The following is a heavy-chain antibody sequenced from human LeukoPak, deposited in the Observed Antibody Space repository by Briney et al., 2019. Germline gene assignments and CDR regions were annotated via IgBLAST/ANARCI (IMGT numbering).Heavy chain of an antibody. CDR3: AREAQYYYDSSGYYNPIDY. D-gene: IGHD3-22*01. CDR2: INHSGST. Sequence: PSETLSLTSAVYGGSFSGYYWSWIRQPPGKGLEWIGEINHSGSTNYNPSLKSRVTISVDTSKNQFSLKLSSVTAADTAVYYCAREAQYYYDSSGYYNPIDYWGQGTLVTVSS. V-gene: IGHV4-34*01. CDR1: GGSFSGYY. J-gene: IGHJ4*02.